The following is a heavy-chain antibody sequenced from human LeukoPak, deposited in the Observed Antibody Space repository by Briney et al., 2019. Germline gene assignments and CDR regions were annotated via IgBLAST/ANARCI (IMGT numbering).Heavy chain of an antibody. D-gene: IGHD2-15*01. CDR1: GGTISSSSYY. J-gene: IGHJ4*02. CDR2: IYYSGST. V-gene: IGHV4-39*01. Sequence: PSETLSLTCTVSGGTISSSSYYWGWIRQPPGKGLEWIGSIYYSGSTYYNPSLKSRVTISVDTSKNQFSLKLSSVTAADTAVYYRVVVAATHLYWGQGTLVTVSS. CDR3: VVVAATHLY.